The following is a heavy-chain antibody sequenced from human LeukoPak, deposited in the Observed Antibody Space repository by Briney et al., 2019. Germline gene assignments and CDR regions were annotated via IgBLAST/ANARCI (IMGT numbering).Heavy chain of an antibody. D-gene: IGHD2-21*02. Sequence: TGGSLRLSCAASGSTSISYTMNGVRKPPGKGLDGASSISSSSSYIYYADSVKGRFTISRDNAKNSLYLQMNSLRAEDTAVYYCARDVVVTAILFQHWGQGTLVTVSS. J-gene: IGHJ1*01. V-gene: IGHV3-21*01. CDR3: ARDVVVTAILFQH. CDR1: GSTSISYT. CDR2: ISSSSSYI.